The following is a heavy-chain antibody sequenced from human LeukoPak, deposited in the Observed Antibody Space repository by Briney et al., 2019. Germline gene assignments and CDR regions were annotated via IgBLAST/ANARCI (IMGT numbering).Heavy chain of an antibody. CDR1: GFTFSSYA. CDR3: ASSWDAFDI. Sequence: GGSLRLSCAASGFTFSSYAMHWVRQAPGKGLEWVAVISYDGSNKYYADSVKGRFTISRDNSKNTLYLQMNSLRAEDTAVYYCASSWDAFDIWGQGTMVTASS. CDR2: ISYDGSNK. J-gene: IGHJ3*02. V-gene: IGHV3-30*04.